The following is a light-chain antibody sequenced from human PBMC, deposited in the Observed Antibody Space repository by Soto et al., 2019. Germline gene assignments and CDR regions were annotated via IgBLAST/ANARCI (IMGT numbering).Light chain of an antibody. CDR1: SSDVGGYNY. J-gene: IGLJ3*02. CDR3: SSYAGSNNPWV. Sequence: QSALTQPPSASGSPGQSVTISCTGTSSDVGGYNYVCWYQQHPGKAPKLMISEVSKRPSGVPDRFSGSKSGNTASLTASGLQAEDEADYYCSSYAGSNNPWVFGGGTKLTVL. CDR2: EVS. V-gene: IGLV2-8*01.